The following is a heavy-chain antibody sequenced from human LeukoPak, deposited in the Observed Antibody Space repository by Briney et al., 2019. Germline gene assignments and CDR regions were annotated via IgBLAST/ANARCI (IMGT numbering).Heavy chain of an antibody. J-gene: IGHJ4*02. Sequence: SETLSLTCTVSGGSISSYYWSWIRQPAGKGLEWIGRIYTSGSTNYNPSLKSRVTMPVDTSKNQFSLKLSSVTAADTAVYYCARDAFHSSGPGTFDYWGQGTLVTVSS. CDR1: GGSISSYY. CDR2: IYTSGST. V-gene: IGHV4-4*07. D-gene: IGHD3-22*01. CDR3: ARDAFHSSGPGTFDY.